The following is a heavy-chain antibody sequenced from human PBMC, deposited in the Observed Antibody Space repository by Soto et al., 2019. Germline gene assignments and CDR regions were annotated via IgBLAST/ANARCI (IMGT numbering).Heavy chain of an antibody. V-gene: IGHV6-1*01. J-gene: IGHJ3*01. Sequence: SQTLSLTCAISGDSVSSDTVVWNWIRQSPSRGLEWLGRTYYRSKWYNGYVVFVKNRITINPDTSKNQFSLQLNSVTPEDTAVYYCARGIYDTSVGTAFDVWGQGTKVTVSS. CDR1: GDSVSSDTVV. D-gene: IGHD3-22*01. CDR3: ARGIYDTSVGTAFDV. CDR2: TYYRSKWYN.